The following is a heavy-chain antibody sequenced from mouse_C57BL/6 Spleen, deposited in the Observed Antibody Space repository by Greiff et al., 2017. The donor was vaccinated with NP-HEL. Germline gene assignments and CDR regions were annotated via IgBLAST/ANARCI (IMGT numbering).Heavy chain of an antibody. CDR2: IYPGDGDT. V-gene: IGHV1-80*01. J-gene: IGHJ4*01. Sequence: LKQSGASVKISCKASGYAFSSYWMNWVKQRPGKGLEWIGQIYPGDGDTNYNGKFKGKATLTADKSSSTAYMQLSSLTSEDSAVYFCASHYTPYAMDYWGQGTSVTVSS. CDR3: ASHYTPYAMDY. D-gene: IGHD2-12*01. CDR1: GYAFSSYW.